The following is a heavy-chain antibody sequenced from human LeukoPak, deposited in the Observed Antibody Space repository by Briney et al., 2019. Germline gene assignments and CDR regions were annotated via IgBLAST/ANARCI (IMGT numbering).Heavy chain of an antibody. Sequence: ASVKVSCKVSGYTLTELSMHWVRQAPGKGLEWMGGFDPEDGETIYAQKFQGRVTMTEDTSTDTAYMELSSLRSEDTAVYYCATDFWWYPYYYDSSGYAETDYWGQGTLVTVSS. D-gene: IGHD3-22*01. V-gene: IGHV1-24*01. CDR2: FDPEDGET. CDR3: ATDFWWYPYYYDSSGYAETDY. CDR1: GYTLTELS. J-gene: IGHJ4*02.